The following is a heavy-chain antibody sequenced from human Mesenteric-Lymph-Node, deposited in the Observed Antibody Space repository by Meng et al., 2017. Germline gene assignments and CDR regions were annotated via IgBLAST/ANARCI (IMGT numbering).Heavy chain of an antibody. V-gene: IGHV4-31*03. D-gene: IGHD3-10*01. J-gene: IGHJ5*02. CDR2: IHSSGST. Sequence: VQPQESGPGLVKPSPTLALTVTASGGSISSGGYYWSWIRQHPGKGLEWIGYIHSSGSTYYNPSLRSRLTISVDTSKNQFSLKLSSVTAADTAVYYCARASYGSGSPLGESWFDPWGQGTLVTVSS. CDR1: GGSISSGGYY. CDR3: ARASYGSGSPLGESWFDP.